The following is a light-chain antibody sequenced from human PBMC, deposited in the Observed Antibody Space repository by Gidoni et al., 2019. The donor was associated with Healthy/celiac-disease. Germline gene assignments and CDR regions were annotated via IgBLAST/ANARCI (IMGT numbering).Light chain of an antibody. CDR3: QQYGSSHQHLYT. V-gene: IGKV3-20*01. CDR2: GAY. CDR1: KSVSSSY. Sequence: EIVLTQSPCTLSLSPGARATISCTASKSVSSSYLAWYQQKPGQAPMLLIYGAYSRATGIPGRLSGSGSGTDVTLTISRLESEDFAVYYSQQYGSSHQHLYTFGQGTKLEIK. J-gene: IGKJ2*01.